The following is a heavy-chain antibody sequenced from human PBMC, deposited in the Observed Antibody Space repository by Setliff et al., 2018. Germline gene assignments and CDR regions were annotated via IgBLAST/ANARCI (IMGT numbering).Heavy chain of an antibody. CDR1: GFSFTTYT. D-gene: IGHD2-2*01. CDR3: ARSETCHSTHCSPYDY. V-gene: IGHV3-21*01. J-gene: IGHJ4*02. Sequence: GGSLRLSCAASGFSFTTYTTNWIRQAPGQGLEWVSSIDTSSTWIYYADSVKGRFTISRDNAENSLYLQMNSLRAEDTAVYYCARSETCHSTHCSPYDYWGQGAPVTVSS. CDR2: IDTSSTWI.